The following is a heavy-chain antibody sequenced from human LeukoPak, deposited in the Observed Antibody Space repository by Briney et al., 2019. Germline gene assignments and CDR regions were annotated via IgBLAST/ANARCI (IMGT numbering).Heavy chain of an antibody. D-gene: IGHD1-26*01. CDR1: GFIFSSYG. V-gene: IGHV3-30*03. J-gene: IGHJ4*02. CDR3: GRALGSPLDY. CDR2: ISYDGSDN. Sequence: GGSLRLSCAASGFIFSSYGVHWVRQAPGKGLEWVAVISYDGSDNYYADSVKGRFTISRGNSKNTLYLQMNSLRAEDTAVYYCGRALGSPLDYGGQGTVVTVSA.